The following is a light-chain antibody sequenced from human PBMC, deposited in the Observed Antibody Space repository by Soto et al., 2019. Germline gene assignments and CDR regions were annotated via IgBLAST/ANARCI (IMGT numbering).Light chain of an antibody. J-gene: IGKJ1*01. Sequence: IGLAESPGALAFCSRGMATLSYRASQSVSSSYLAWYQQKPGQAPRLLIYGASSRATGIPDRFSGSGSGTTFTLTISRLEPEHFALYYCQQYDSSPTTFGQGTKVDIK. CDR3: QQYDSSPTT. CDR1: QSVSSSY. CDR2: GAS. V-gene: IGKV3-20*01.